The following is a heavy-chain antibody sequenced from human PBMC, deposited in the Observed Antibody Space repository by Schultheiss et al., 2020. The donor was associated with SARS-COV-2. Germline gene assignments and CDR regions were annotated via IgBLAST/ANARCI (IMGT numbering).Heavy chain of an antibody. CDR3: ARENIVGAPYYDF. J-gene: IGHJ4*02. D-gene: IGHD1-26*01. CDR1: GGSISSYY. Sequence: SETLSLTCTVSGGSISSYYWSWIRQPPGKGLEWIGYIYNSGSTYYNPSLKSRVTISVDTSKNQFSLKLTSVAAADTAVYYCARENIVGAPYYDFWGQGTLVTVSS. V-gene: IGHV4-59*12. CDR2: IYNSGST.